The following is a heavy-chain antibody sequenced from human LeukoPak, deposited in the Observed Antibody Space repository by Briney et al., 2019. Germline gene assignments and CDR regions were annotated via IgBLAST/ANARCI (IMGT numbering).Heavy chain of an antibody. Sequence: ASVKVSCKVSGYTLTELSMHWVRQAPGKGLEWMGGFDPEDGETIYAQKFQGRGTMTEDTSTDTAYMELSSLRSEDTAVYYCATEGYCSSTSCSTYYYYGMDVWGQGTTVTVSS. CDR2: FDPEDGET. CDR3: ATEGYCSSTSCSTYYYYGMDV. V-gene: IGHV1-24*01. J-gene: IGHJ6*02. D-gene: IGHD2-2*01. CDR1: GYTLTELS.